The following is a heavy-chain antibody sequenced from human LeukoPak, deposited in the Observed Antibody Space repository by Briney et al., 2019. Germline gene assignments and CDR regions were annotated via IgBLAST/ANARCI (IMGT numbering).Heavy chain of an antibody. CDR2: IYHSGST. CDR1: GGSISSSNW. Sequence: SGTLSLTCAVSGGSISSSNWWSWVRQPPGKGLEWIGEIYHSGSTNYNPSLKSRVTISVDTSKNQFSLKLSSVTAADTAVYYCARANPYYYGSGSREYLDYWGQGTLVTVSS. J-gene: IGHJ4*02. V-gene: IGHV4-4*02. CDR3: ARANPYYYGSGSREYLDY. D-gene: IGHD3-10*01.